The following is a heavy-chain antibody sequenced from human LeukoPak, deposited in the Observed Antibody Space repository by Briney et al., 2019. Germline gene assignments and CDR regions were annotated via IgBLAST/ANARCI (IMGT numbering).Heavy chain of an antibody. Sequence: RSLRLPCAASGFTFSNYGMHWVRQAPGKGLEWVAVIWYDGSNKYYADSVKGRFTISRDNSKNTLYLQMNSLRAEDTAVYYCARGVRGSGNFDYWGQGTLVTVSS. CDR3: ARGVRGSGNFDY. CDR2: IWYDGSNK. J-gene: IGHJ4*02. CDR1: GFTFSNYG. V-gene: IGHV3-33*01. D-gene: IGHD3-10*01.